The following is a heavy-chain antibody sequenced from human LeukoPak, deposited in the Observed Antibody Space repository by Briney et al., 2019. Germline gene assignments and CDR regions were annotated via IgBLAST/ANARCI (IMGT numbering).Heavy chain of an antibody. V-gene: IGHV3-33*01. D-gene: IGHD6-13*01. Sequence: GGSLRLSCAASGFTFSSYGMHWVRQAPGKGLEWVAVIWYDGSNKYYADSVKGRFTISRDNSKNTLYLQMNSLRAEDTAVYYCARLAAAGHFGYWGQGTLVTVSS. CDR1: GFTFSSYG. CDR2: IWYDGSNK. J-gene: IGHJ4*02. CDR3: ARLAAAGHFGY.